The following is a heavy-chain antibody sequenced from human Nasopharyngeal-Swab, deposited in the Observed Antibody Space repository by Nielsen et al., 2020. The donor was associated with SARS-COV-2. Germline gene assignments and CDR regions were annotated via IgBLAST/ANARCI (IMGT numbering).Heavy chain of an antibody. D-gene: IGHD6-19*01. CDR2: IYTSGST. J-gene: IGHJ4*02. CDR1: GGSISSGSYY. CDR3: ARVTGYSSGWRGFDY. Sequence: SETLSLTCTVSGGSISSGSYYWSWIRPPAGKGLEWIGRIYTSGSTNYNPSLKSRVTISVDTSKNQFSLKLSSVTAADTAVYYCARVTGYSSGWRGFDYWGQGTLVTVSS. V-gene: IGHV4-61*02.